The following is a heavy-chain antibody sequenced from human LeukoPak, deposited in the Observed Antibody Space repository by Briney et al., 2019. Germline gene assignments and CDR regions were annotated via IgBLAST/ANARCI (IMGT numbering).Heavy chain of an antibody. D-gene: IGHD6-6*01. CDR3: ARLADEYSSSSNY. CDR1: GGTFSSYA. V-gene: IGHV1-69*05. CDR2: IIPIFGTA. Sequence: ASVKVSCKASGGTFSSYAISWVRQAPGQGLEWMGGIIPIFGTANYAQKFQGRVTITTDESTSTAYMELSSLRSEDTAVYYCARLADEYSSSSNYWGQGTLVTVSS. J-gene: IGHJ4*02.